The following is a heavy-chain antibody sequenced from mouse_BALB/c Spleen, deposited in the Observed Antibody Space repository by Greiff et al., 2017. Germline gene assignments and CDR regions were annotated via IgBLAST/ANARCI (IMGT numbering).Heavy chain of an antibody. Sequence: VHVKQSGAELVRSGASVKLSCTASGFNIKDYYMHWVKQRPEQGLEWIGWIDPENGDTEYAPKFQGKATMTADTSSNTAYLQLSSLTSEDTAVYYCNVYYGYEGFAYWGQGTLVTVSA. V-gene: IGHV14-4*02. CDR2: IDPENGDT. CDR3: NVYYGYEGFAY. D-gene: IGHD2-2*01. CDR1: GFNIKDYY. J-gene: IGHJ3*01.